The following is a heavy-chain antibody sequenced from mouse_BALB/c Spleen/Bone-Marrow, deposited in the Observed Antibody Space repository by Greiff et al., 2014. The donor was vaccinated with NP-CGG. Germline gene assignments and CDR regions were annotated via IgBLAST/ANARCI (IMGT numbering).Heavy chain of an antibody. CDR2: ISSGGST. CDR1: GFTFSGYA. V-gene: IGHV5-6-5*01. D-gene: IGHD2-5*01. Sequence: VHLVESGGGLVKPGGSLKLSCAASGFTFSGYAMSWVRQTPEKRLEWVASISSGGSTFYPDSVKGRFTISRDNARNILYLQMSSLRSEDTAMYYCARRKTTILTTFYWYFDVWGAGTTVTVSS. CDR3: ARRKTTILTTFYWYFDV. J-gene: IGHJ1*01.